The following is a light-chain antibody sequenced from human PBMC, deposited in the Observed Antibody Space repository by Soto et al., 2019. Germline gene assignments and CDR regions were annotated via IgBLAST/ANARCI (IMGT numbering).Light chain of an antibody. V-gene: IGKV3-15*01. CDR2: DTS. CDR3: QEYIHWPPGM. CDR1: QFVSRR. Sequence: EIVVTQSPATLSASPGERVTLSCRASQFVSRRLAWYQQRLGQVPRLIIYDTSTRAPGISARFSGSGSGTEFTLTISSLQSEDFAVYYCQEYIHWPPGMFGPGTTVDIK. J-gene: IGKJ1*01.